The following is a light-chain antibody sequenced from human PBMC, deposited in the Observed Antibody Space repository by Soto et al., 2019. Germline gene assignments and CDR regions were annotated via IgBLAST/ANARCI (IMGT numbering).Light chain of an antibody. Sequence: EIVLTQSPATLSLSPGERATLSCRASQSVSRHLAWYQQKPGQAPRLLIYDASNRATGFPARFSGSGSGTDFTLTISSLEPEDFAVYYCQQRNNWPPVTFGAGTKVEIK. CDR3: QQRNNWPPVT. CDR2: DAS. J-gene: IGKJ4*01. CDR1: QSVSRH. V-gene: IGKV3-11*01.